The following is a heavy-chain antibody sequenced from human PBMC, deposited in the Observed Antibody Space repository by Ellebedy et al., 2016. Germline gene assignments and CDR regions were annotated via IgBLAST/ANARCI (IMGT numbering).Heavy chain of an antibody. CDR1: GGSISSSSYY. J-gene: IGHJ4*02. V-gene: IGHV4-39*07. Sequence: SETLSLXCTVSGGSISSSSYYWGWIRQPPGKGLEWIGSIYYSGSTYYNPSLKSRVTISVDTSKNQFSLKLSSVTAADTAVYYCARVDSGAPISSSWYTFDYWGQGTLVTVSS. CDR2: IYYSGST. D-gene: IGHD6-13*01. CDR3: ARVDSGAPISSSWYTFDY.